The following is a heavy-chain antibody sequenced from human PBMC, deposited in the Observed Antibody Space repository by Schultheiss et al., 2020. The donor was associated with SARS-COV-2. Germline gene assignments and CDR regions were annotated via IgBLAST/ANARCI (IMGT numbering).Heavy chain of an antibody. CDR2: IYHSGST. J-gene: IGHJ3*02. Sequence: SETLSLTCAVSGGSISSGGYSWSWIRQPPGKGLEWIGYIYHSGSTYYNPSLKSRVTISVDRSKNQFSLKLSSVTAADTAVYYCARDSRYCTSTSCYSSGAFDISGQGTMVTVSS. CDR1: GGSISSGGYS. D-gene: IGHD2-2*02. CDR3: ARDSRYCTSTSCYSSGAFDI. V-gene: IGHV4-30-2*01.